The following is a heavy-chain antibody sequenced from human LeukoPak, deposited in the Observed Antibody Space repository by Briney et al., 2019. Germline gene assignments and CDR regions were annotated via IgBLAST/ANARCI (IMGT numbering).Heavy chain of an antibody. Sequence: GGSLRLSCAASGFTFSSYAMSWVRQAPGKGLEWVSTVSGGGGTTYYADSVKGRFTISRDNAKNSVYLQMNSLRAEDTAVYYCATVAGIAAAGHFDYWGQGTLVTVSS. V-gene: IGHV3-23*01. CDR3: ATVAGIAAAGHFDY. CDR2: VSGGGGTT. D-gene: IGHD6-13*01. J-gene: IGHJ4*02. CDR1: GFTFSSYA.